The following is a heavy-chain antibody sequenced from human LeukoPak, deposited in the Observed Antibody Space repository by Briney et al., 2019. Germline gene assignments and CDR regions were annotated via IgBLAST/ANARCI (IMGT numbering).Heavy chain of an antibody. V-gene: IGHV4-39*07. J-gene: IGHJ4*02. CDR2: IYYSGST. CDR3: ERGIQLWQGTYYFDY. Sequence: SETLSLTCTVSGGSISSSSYYWGWIRQPPGKGLEWIGSIYYSGSTYYNPSLKSRVTISVDTSKNQFSLKLSSVTAADTAVYYCERGIQLWQGTYYFDYWGQGTLVTVSS. D-gene: IGHD5-18*01. CDR1: GGSISSSSYY.